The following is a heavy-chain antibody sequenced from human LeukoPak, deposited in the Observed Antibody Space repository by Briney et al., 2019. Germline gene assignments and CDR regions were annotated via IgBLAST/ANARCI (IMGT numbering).Heavy chain of an antibody. CDR1: GGSISSYY. J-gene: IGHJ3*02. Sequence: SETLSLTCTVSGGSISSYYWSWIRQPPGKGLEWIGYIYNSGSTNYNSSLKSRVTISADTSKNQFSLKLSSVTAADTAVYYCARARGATIFQSAFDIWSQGTMVTVSS. CDR2: IYNSGST. D-gene: IGHD5-24*01. CDR3: ARARGATIFQSAFDI. V-gene: IGHV4-59*01.